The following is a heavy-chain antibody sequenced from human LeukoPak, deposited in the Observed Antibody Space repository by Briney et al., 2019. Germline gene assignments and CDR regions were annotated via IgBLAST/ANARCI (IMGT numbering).Heavy chain of an antibody. D-gene: IGHD1-14*01. CDR2: IKQDGSEK. V-gene: IGHV3-7*01. Sequence: PGGSLRLSCTASGFTFSDQWMNRVRQAPGKGLEWVANIKQDGSEKYYVDSVKGRFTISRDNAKNSLYLQMNSLRAEDTAVYYCARGGRTGDYWGQGTLVTVSS. CDR1: GFTFSDQW. J-gene: IGHJ4*02. CDR3: ARGGRTGDY.